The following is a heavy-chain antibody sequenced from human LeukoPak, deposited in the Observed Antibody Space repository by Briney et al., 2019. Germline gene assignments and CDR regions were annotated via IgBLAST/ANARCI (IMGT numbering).Heavy chain of an antibody. D-gene: IGHD3-22*01. CDR3: SRDNYYDSSSHSKYYFDY. Sequence: GGSLRLSCTASGFTFGDYAMGWVRQAPGKGLEWVGFIRSKVHGGTIEYAASVKGRFDISRDDSKSIVYLQMNSLKTEDTAVYYCSRDNYYDSSSHSKYYFDYWGQGTLVTVSS. CDR2: IRSKVHGGTI. V-gene: IGHV3-49*04. CDR1: GFTFGDYA. J-gene: IGHJ4*02.